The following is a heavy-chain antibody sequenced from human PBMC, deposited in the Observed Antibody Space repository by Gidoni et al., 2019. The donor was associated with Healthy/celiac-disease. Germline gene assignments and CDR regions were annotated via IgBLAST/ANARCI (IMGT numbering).Heavy chain of an antibody. J-gene: IGHJ6*02. CDR1: GGTFSSYA. V-gene: IGHV1-69*01. Sequence: QVQLVQSGAEVKKPGSSVKVSCKASGGTFSSYAISWVRQAPGQGLEWRGGIIPIFGTANYAQKFQGRVTITADESTSTAYMELSSLRSEDTAVYYCAREIREDYYYYYGMDVWGQGTTVTVSS. CDR2: IIPIFGTA. CDR3: AREIREDYYYYYGMDV. D-gene: IGHD1-26*01.